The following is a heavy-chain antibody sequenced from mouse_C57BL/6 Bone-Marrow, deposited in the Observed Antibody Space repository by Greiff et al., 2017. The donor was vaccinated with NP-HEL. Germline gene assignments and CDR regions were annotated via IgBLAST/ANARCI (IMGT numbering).Heavy chain of an antibody. V-gene: IGHV5-16*01. Sequence: EVMLVESEGGLVQPGSSMKLSCTASGFTFSDYYMAWVRQVPEKGLEWVANFNYDGSSTYYLDSLKSRFIISRDNAKNILYLQMSSLKSEDTATYYCARVWGTTVVDVWGTVTTVTVAS. CDR1: GFTFSDYY. CDR3: ARVWGTTVVDV. CDR2: FNYDGSST. J-gene: IGHJ1*03. D-gene: IGHD1-1*01.